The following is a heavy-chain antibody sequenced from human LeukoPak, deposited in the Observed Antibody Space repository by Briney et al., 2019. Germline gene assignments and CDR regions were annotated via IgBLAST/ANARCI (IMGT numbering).Heavy chain of an antibody. J-gene: IGHJ4*02. Sequence: TSETLSLTCTVSGGSLSSASNYWSWIRQPPGKGLEWIGYMYYSGSTSYNPSLKSRVTISADTSKNQFSLKLSSVAAADTAVYYCARDPGYCSGGSCGNFDYWGQGTLVTVSS. V-gene: IGHV4-61*01. CDR3: ARDPGYCSGGSCGNFDY. D-gene: IGHD2-15*01. CDR1: GGSLSSASNY. CDR2: MYYSGST.